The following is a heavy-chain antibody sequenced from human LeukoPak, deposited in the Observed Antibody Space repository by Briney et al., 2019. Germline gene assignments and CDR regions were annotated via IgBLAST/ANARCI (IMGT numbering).Heavy chain of an antibody. CDR1: GYTFTNSA. Sequence: ASVKISCKASGYTFTNSAMQWVRQAPGQRLEWMGWINAGNGNTKYSQKFQNRVTITRDTSASIAYMKLSSLRSEDTAVYYCARARGFTMVRGVIDSFDYWGQGTLVTVSS. D-gene: IGHD3-10*01. V-gene: IGHV1-3*01. CDR3: ARARGFTMVRGVIDSFDY. J-gene: IGHJ4*02. CDR2: INAGNGNT.